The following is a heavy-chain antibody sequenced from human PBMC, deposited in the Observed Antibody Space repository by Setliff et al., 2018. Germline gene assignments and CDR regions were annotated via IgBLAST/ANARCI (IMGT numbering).Heavy chain of an antibody. V-gene: IGHV3-7*01. D-gene: IGHD3-9*01. J-gene: IGHJ3*02. CDR2: INDGGGDK. Sequence: GGSLRLSCTASGFIFSNYWITWVRQAPGKGLEWVANINDGGGDKYYVDSVKGRFTVSRDNAKNSVYLQMNSLRAEDTAVYYCARDSVLRYFDWLLYTPDAFDIWGQGTMVTVSS. CDR1: GFIFSNYW. CDR3: ARDSVLRYFDWLLYTPDAFDI.